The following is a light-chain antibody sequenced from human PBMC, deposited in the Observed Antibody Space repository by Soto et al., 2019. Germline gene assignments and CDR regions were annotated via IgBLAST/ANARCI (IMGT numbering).Light chain of an antibody. J-gene: IGKJ4*01. CDR2: EAS. CDR3: QQYHMYSFT. CDR1: QSIRRW. Sequence: IQMTQSPSTLSASVGDRVTITCRASQSIRRWLAWYQQKPGKAPSLLLFEASNVKSRVPSRFSGSGSGTDFPLTISSLQPDDSATYYCQQYHMYSFTFGGGTKLEI. V-gene: IGKV1-5*03.